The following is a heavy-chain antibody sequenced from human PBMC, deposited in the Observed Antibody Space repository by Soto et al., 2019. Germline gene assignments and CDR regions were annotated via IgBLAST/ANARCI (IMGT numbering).Heavy chain of an antibody. CDR1: GGTFSSYA. CDR3: ARDREGAWYVGTAWDVSGSDYCYGMDV. CDR2: IIPIFGTA. V-gene: IGHV1-69*13. Sequence: VASVKVSCKASGGTFSSYAISWVRQAPGQGLEWMGGIIPIFGTANYAQKFQGRVTITADESTSTAYMELSSLRSEDTAVYYCARDREGAWYVGTAWDVSGSDYCYGMDVWG. J-gene: IGHJ6*02. D-gene: IGHD6-19*01.